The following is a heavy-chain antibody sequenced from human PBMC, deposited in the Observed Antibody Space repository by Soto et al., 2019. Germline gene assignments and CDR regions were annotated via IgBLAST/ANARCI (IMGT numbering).Heavy chain of an antibody. CDR2: ISYDGSNK. Sequence: VQLVESGGGLVQPGGSLRLSCAASGFTFSSYAMHWVRQAPGKGLEWVAVISYDGSNKYYADSVKGRFTISRDNSKNTLYLQMNSLRAEDTAVYYCAKDGAARHPSYYYYGMDVWGQGTTVTVSS. CDR3: AKDGAARHPSYYYYGMDV. V-gene: IGHV3-30*04. J-gene: IGHJ6*02. CDR1: GFTFSSYA. D-gene: IGHD6-6*01.